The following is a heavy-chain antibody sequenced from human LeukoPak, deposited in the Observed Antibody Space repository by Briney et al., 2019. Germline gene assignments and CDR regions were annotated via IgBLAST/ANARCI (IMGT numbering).Heavy chain of an antibody. Sequence: PGGSLRLSCAASGFTFSSYWMSWVRQAPGKGLEWVANIKQDGSEKYYVDSVKGRFTISRDNAKNSLYLQMNSLRAEDTAVYYCARDPRDHDSALRYWAAAADPYFDYWGQGTLVTVSS. CDR3: ARDPRDHDSALRYWAAAADPYFDY. CDR1: GFTFSSYW. J-gene: IGHJ4*02. V-gene: IGHV3-7*01. D-gene: IGHD3-9*01. CDR2: IKQDGSEK.